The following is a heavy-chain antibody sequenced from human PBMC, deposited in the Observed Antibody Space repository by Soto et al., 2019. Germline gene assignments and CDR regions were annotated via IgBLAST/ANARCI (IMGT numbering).Heavy chain of an antibody. Sequence: GASVKVSCKASGYTFTSYAMHWVRQSPGQRLEWMGWINAGNGNTKYSQKFQGRVTIIRDESTSTAYMELSSLRSEDTAVYYCARDQFDYGAFYYYYGMDVWGQGTTVTVSS. D-gene: IGHD4-17*01. J-gene: IGHJ6*02. CDR1: GYTFTSYA. V-gene: IGHV1-3*01. CDR2: INAGNGNT. CDR3: ARDQFDYGAFYYYYGMDV.